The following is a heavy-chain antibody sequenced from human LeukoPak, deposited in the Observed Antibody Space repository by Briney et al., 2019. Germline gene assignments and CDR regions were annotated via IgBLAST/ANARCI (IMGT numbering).Heavy chain of an antibody. D-gene: IGHD3-10*01. CDR3: ARHANYYGSGSYLNWFDL. CDR2: ISYSGST. Sequence: PSETLSLTCTVSGGSVSRFHWGWIRQSPGKGLEWIGYISYSGSTHYNASLKSRVTISLGTSENQFSLELSSVTAADTAVYYCARHANYYGSGSYLNWFDLWGQGTRVTVSS. V-gene: IGHV4-59*08. J-gene: IGHJ5*02. CDR1: GGSVSRFH.